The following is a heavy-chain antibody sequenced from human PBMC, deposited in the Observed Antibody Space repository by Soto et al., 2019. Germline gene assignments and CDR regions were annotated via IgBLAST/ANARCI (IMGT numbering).Heavy chain of an antibody. CDR1: GYTFTSYG. D-gene: IGHD1-1*01. V-gene: IGHV1-18*01. CDR3: ARGRYGDY. J-gene: IGHJ4*02. Sequence: QVHLVQSGAEVKKPGASVKVSCKASGYTFTSYGITWVRQAPGQGLAWMGWISAHNGNTDYAQKRQGRVIVTRDTATSTAYMELRSLRADDTAVYYCARGRYGDYWGQGALVTVSS. CDR2: ISAHNGNT.